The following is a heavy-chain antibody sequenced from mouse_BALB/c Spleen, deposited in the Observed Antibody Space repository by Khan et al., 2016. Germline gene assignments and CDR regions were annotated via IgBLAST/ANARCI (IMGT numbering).Heavy chain of an antibody. J-gene: IGHJ3*01. CDR2: IRNKAGGYTT. Sequence: EVELGESGGGLVQTGGSLRLSCATSGFTFTDYYMTWVRQPPGKALEWLGFIRNKAGGYTTEYSSSVKGRFTISRDNSQSILYLQMNTLRAEYSATYYCASLTGTIAYWGQGTLVTVSA. CDR3: ASLTGTIAY. D-gene: IGHD4-1*01. CDR1: GFTFTDYY. V-gene: IGHV7-3*02.